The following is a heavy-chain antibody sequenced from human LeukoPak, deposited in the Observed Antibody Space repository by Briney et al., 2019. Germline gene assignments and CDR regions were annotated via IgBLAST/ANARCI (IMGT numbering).Heavy chain of an antibody. CDR1: GGSISSANYY. J-gene: IGHJ2*01. D-gene: IGHD5-24*01. Sequence: SQTLSLTCTVSGGSISSANYYWNWIRQPAGKGLEWIGRIYTSGSTDYNASLKSRVTISLDTSKNQFSLKLSSVTAADTAVYYCARHHVGDGYRIGPWYFDLWGRGTLVTVSS. V-gene: IGHV4-61*02. CDR3: ARHHVGDGYRIGPWYFDL. CDR2: IYTSGST.